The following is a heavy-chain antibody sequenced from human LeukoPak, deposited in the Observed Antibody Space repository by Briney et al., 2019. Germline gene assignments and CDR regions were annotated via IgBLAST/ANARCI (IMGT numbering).Heavy chain of an antibody. CDR2: ISCNSGSI. D-gene: IGHD3/OR15-3a*01. CDR3: AKGGEWTDYYMDV. Sequence: GGSLRLSCAASGFTFEDYAMHWVRQAPGKGLEWVSGISCNSGSIGYADSVKGRFTISRDNAKNSLYLQMNSLRAEDMALYYCAKGGEWTDYYMDVWGKGTTVTVSS. J-gene: IGHJ6*03. CDR1: GFTFEDYA. V-gene: IGHV3-9*03.